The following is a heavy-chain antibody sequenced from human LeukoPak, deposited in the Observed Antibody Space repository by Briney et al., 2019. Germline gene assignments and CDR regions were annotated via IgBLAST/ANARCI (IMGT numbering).Heavy chain of an antibody. Sequence: GGSLRLSCAASGFTFSSYWMTWVRQAPGKGLEWVANIKQDGSEAYYVDSVKGRFTISRDNSKNTLYLQMNSLRAEDTAVYYCAKDVELWSTFDYWGQGTLVTVSS. CDR1: GFTFSSYW. CDR3: AKDVELWSTFDY. D-gene: IGHD5-18*01. CDR2: IKQDGSEA. V-gene: IGHV3-7*01. J-gene: IGHJ4*02.